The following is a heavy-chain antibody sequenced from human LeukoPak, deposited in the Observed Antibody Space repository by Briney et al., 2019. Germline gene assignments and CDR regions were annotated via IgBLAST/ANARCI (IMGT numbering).Heavy chain of an antibody. Sequence: GGSLRLSCAASGFTLRRYWMSWVRQAPGKGLEWVANIKEDGSVKYYVESVKGRFTISRDNAKNSLYLQMNSLRAEDTAVYYCAASITMFDYWGQGTLVTVSS. V-gene: IGHV3-7*02. CDR2: IKEDGSVK. CDR3: AASITMFDY. J-gene: IGHJ4*02. D-gene: IGHD3-10*01. CDR1: GFTLRRYW.